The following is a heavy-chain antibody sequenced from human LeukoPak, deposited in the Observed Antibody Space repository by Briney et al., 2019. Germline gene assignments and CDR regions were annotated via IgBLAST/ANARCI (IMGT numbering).Heavy chain of an antibody. D-gene: IGHD5-12*01. Sequence: PGGSLRLSCAASGFTFNTYGMHWVRQAPGKGLEWVAFIQNDEIDKFYADSVKGRFTISRDNSRNTLYLQMNSLRAEDTALYYCAKGTYSAYNSGCAYWGQGTLVTVSS. CDR2: IQNDEIDK. CDR3: AKGTYSAYNSGCAY. J-gene: IGHJ4*02. CDR1: GFTFNTYG. V-gene: IGHV3-30*02.